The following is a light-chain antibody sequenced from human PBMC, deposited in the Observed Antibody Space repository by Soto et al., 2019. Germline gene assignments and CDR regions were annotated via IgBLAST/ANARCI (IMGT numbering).Light chain of an antibody. V-gene: IGLV2-23*01. CDR3: CSYAGTNTYL. CDR1: SSDVGSYNL. CDR2: EGS. Sequence: QSALTQPASVSGSPGQSITISCTGTSSDVGSYNLVSWYQQHPGKAPKLMIYEGSKRPSGVSNHFSGSKSGNTASLTIPGLLAEDEADYYCCSYAGTNTYLFGSGTKLTVL. J-gene: IGLJ1*01.